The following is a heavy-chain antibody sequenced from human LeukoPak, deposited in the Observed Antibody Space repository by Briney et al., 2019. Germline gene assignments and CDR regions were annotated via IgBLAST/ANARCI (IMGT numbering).Heavy chain of an antibody. D-gene: IGHD6-19*01. J-gene: IGHJ4*02. CDR1: GFTFSSYW. V-gene: IGHV3-21*01. CDR3: AREWTSPSSGWHRRWWYFDD. CDR2: ISRSSSYI. Sequence: GGSLRLSCVVSGFTFSSYWMTWVRQAPGKGLEWVSSISRSSSYIYYGDSVKGRFTISRDNAKNSLYLQMNSLRAEDTAIYYCAREWTSPSSGWHRRWWYFDDWGQGTLVTVSS.